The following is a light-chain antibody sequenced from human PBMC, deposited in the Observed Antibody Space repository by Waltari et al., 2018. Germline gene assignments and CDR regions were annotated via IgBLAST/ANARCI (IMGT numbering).Light chain of an antibody. V-gene: IGKV2D-29*02. Sequence: IVMTQSPLSLSVTPGQPASMSCKSSQSLLHSDGRTRLFWYLQKSGRSPRLLISEVYDRFSGVSDSFSGSGSGTDFTLNISRVEPEDVGIYFCMQNIQLPTFGQGTKVQI. J-gene: IGKJ1*01. CDR2: EVY. CDR3: MQNIQLPT. CDR1: QSLLHSDGRTR.